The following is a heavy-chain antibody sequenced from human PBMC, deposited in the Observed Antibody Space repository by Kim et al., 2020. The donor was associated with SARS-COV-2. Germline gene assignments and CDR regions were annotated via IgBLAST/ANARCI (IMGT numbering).Heavy chain of an antibody. CDR3: ARDQGIAAAGTVGNFDY. J-gene: IGHJ4*02. V-gene: IGHV3-7*03. Sequence: GGSLRLSCAASGFTFSTYWMTWVRQAPGKGLEWVANVTEDGIEKHYVDSVKGRFTISRDNAKNSLYLQMNSLRAEDTAVYYCARDQGIAAAGTVGNFDYWGQGTLVTVSS. CDR2: VTEDGIEK. D-gene: IGHD6-13*01. CDR1: GFTFSTYW.